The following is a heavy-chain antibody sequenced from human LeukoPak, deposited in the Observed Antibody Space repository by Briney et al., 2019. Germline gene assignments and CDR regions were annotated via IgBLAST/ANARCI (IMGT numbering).Heavy chain of an antibody. D-gene: IGHD1-14*01. CDR3: ATYNNSPGTPLHYFAS. V-gene: IGHV4-61*01. CDR1: GGSISSSSYY. J-gene: IGHJ4*02. CDR2: LYPSGRT. Sequence: SETLSLTCTVSGGSISSSSYYWSWVRQAPGKGLEWIGYLYPSGRTNSNPSLKSRVTISIDTSKNQFSLKLSSVTAADTAVYYCATYNNSPGTPLHYFASWGPGTLVIVSS.